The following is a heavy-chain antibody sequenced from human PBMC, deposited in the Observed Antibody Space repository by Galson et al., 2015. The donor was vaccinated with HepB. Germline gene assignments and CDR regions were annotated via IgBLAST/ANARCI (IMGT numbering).Heavy chain of an antibody. J-gene: IGHJ5*02. CDR2: ISASSTYT. Sequence: SLRLSCAASGFSFSDYYMSWIRQAPGKGLEWISYISASSTYTTYADSVKGRFTISRDNAKKSLYLQMNSLRAEDTAVYYCARDGDYLSYRPHWFDTWGQGTLVTVSS. V-gene: IGHV3-11*06. CDR1: GFSFSDYY. D-gene: IGHD4-17*01. CDR3: ARDGDYLSYRPHWFDT.